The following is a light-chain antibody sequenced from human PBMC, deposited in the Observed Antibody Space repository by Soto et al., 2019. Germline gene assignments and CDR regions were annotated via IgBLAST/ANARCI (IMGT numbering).Light chain of an antibody. CDR3: QQYNNWPRT. Sequence: EIVMTQSPATLSLSPGERATLSCRACQSVNSNLAWYQQKAGQAPRLLIFGTSTRATGFPARFSGSGSGTDFTLTISSLQFEDFAVYYCQQYNNWPRTFGQGTKVEIK. V-gene: IGKV3-15*01. CDR2: GTS. CDR1: QSVNSN. J-gene: IGKJ1*01.